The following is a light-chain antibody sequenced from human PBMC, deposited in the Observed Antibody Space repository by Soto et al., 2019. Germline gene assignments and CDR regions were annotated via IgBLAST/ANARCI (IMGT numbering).Light chain of an antibody. V-gene: IGKV1-5*01. Sequence: IQMTQSPSTLSATNRDRVTITCRASRSISDWLAWYQQKPGKAPELLIFDASSLKSGVPSRFSGSGSGTEFTLTISRLQPDDVATYYCLQYSSHSWTFGQGTKV. CDR1: RSISDW. J-gene: IGKJ1*01. CDR3: LQYSSHSWT. CDR2: DAS.